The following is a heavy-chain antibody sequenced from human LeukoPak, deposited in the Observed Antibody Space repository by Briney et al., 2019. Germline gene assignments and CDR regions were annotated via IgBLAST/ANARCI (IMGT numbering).Heavy chain of an antibody. CDR1: AITFSSYW. V-gene: IGHV3-7*01. J-gene: IGHJ4*02. D-gene: IGHD3-9*01. CDR3: RVSRSFDWLYFDY. Sequence: QPGGSLRLSCAASAITFSSYWMSWVRQAPGKGLECVANIKQDGSEKYYVDSVKGRFTISRDNAKNSLSLQMNSLRAEDTAVYYCRVSRSFDWLYFDYWGQGTLVTVSS. CDR2: IKQDGSEK.